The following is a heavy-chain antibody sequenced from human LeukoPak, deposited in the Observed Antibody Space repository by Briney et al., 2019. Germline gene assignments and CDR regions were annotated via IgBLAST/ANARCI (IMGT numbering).Heavy chain of an antibody. CDR2: ISGSGGNT. CDR1: GFTFSSYS. CDR3: AKGYVGAFDI. V-gene: IGHV3-23*01. Sequence: GRSLRLSCAASGFTFSSYSMSWVRQAPGKGLEWVSAISGSGGNTYYADSVKGRFTISRDNSKNTLYLQMNSLRAEDTAVYYCAKGYVGAFDIWGQGTMVTVSS. D-gene: IGHD5-12*01. J-gene: IGHJ3*02.